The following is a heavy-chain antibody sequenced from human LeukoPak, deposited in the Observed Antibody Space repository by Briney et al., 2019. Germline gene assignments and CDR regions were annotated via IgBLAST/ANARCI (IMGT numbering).Heavy chain of an antibody. CDR3: ARQGESSSWYADYYYYYGMDV. Sequence: SETLSLTCTVSGGSISSSSYYWGWIRQPPGKGLEWIGSIYYSGSTYYNPSRKSRVTISVDTSKNQFSLKLSSVNAADTAVYYCARQGESSSWYADYYYYYGMDVWGQGTTVTVSS. J-gene: IGHJ6*02. CDR1: GGSISSSSYY. CDR2: IYYSGST. D-gene: IGHD6-13*01. V-gene: IGHV4-39*01.